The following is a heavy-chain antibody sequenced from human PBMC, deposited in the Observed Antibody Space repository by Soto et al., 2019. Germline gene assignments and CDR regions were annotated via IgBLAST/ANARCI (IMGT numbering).Heavy chain of an antibody. V-gene: IGHV1-18*01. Sequence: QVQLVQSGAEVKNPGASVKVSCKASGYTFTRYGIGWARQATGQGLEWMGWINTYNGNTKYAQNVQGRVTPSTDTSTSTAYMELRSPRSNDTAIYYCAMVDVYVTPSPQDVWGQGTTVIVSS. CDR1: GYTFTRYG. CDR2: INTYNGNT. J-gene: IGHJ6*02. CDR3: AMVDVYVTPSPQDV. D-gene: IGHD3-16*01.